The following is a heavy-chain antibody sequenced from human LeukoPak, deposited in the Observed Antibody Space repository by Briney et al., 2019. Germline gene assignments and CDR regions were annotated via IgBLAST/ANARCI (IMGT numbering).Heavy chain of an antibody. D-gene: IGHD6-13*01. CDR2: INEGGNEK. J-gene: IGHJ4*02. CDR3: ARHPNSNWDY. CDR1: GFTFRTYA. V-gene: IGHV3-7*03. Sequence: GGSLRLSCETSGFTFRTYAMNWVRQVPGKGLEWVVNINEGGNEKNYVDSVKGRFTASRDNAQNSLYLQMNSLRVEDTAVYYCARHPNSNWDYWGQGTLVTVSS.